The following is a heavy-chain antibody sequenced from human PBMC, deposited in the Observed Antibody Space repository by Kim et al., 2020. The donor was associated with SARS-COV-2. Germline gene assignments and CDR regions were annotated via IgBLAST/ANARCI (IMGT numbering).Heavy chain of an antibody. CDR2: ISSSGSTI. D-gene: IGHD3-22*01. Sequence: GGSLRLSCAASGFTFSDYYMSWIRQAPGKGLEWISHISSSGSTIYYADSVKGRFTISRDNAKNSLYLQMNSLRAEDTAVYYCARDIRHITMIAFYYYGMDVWGQGTTVTVSS. CDR1: GFTFSDYY. J-gene: IGHJ6*02. CDR3: ARDIRHITMIAFYYYGMDV. V-gene: IGHV3-11*01.